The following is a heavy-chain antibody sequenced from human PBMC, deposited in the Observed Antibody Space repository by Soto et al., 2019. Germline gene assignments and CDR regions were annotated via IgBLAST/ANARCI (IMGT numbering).Heavy chain of an antibody. CDR3: ARGPGGIVVVPAAKEGSYYYMDV. CDR1: GFTFSSYW. D-gene: IGHD2-2*01. V-gene: IGHV3-74*01. J-gene: IGHJ6*03. CDR2: INSDGSST. Sequence: GGFLRLSCAASGFTFSSYWMHWVRQAPGKGLVWVSRINSDGSSTSYADSVKGRFTISRDNAKNTLYLQMNSLRAEDTAVYYCARGPGGIVVVPAAKEGSYYYMDVWGKGTTVTVSS.